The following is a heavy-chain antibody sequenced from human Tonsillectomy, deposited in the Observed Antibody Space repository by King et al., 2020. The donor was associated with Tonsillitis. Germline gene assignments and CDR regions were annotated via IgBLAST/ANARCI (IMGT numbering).Heavy chain of an antibody. Sequence: VQLVESGGGLVQPGGSLRLSCAASGFTFSSYWMNWVRQAPGKGLEWVANIKQDVSEIHHVDSVKGRFTISRDNAKNSLYLQMNSLRAEDTAVYYCARGSEYYDILTGYFDYWGQGTLVIVSS. CDR1: GFTFSSYW. V-gene: IGHV3-7*03. D-gene: IGHD3-9*01. CDR3: ARGSEYYDILTGYFDY. J-gene: IGHJ4*02. CDR2: IKQDVSEI.